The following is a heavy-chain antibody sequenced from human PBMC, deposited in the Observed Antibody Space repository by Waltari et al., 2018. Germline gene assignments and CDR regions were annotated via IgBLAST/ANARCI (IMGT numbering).Heavy chain of an antibody. Sequence: EVQLLESGGDLVQPGGSLRLSCADSEFTFSTYAMSWVRQAPGKGLEWGSAITNSGDSTYYADSVKGRFTISRDNSKNTLYLQMNSLRAEDTAIYYCAEDHGWLHYYWGQGTLVTVSS. CDR2: ITNSGDST. D-gene: IGHD5-12*01. V-gene: IGHV3-23*01. CDR1: EFTFSTYA. CDR3: AEDHGWLHYY. J-gene: IGHJ4*02.